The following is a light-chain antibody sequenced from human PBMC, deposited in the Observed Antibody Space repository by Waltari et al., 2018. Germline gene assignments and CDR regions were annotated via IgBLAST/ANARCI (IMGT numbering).Light chain of an antibody. CDR1: SLRTSY. Sequence: SSELTQDPAVSVALGQTIRFTCQGDSLRTSYASWYQVKPGQAPVLVIYGKDKRPSGIPDRISGYSSGTTSSLTITGAQAEDEADYYCNSRDSSGNHLYVFGTGTKVTVL. CDR2: GKD. J-gene: IGLJ1*01. V-gene: IGLV3-19*01. CDR3: NSRDSSGNHLYV.